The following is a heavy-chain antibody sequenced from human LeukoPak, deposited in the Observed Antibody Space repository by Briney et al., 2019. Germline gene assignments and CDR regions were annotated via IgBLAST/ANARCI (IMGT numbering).Heavy chain of an antibody. J-gene: IGHJ5*02. Sequence: SETLSLTCAVSAYSISSGYYWGWIRQPPGKGLEWIGSFHSGSTYYNPSLTSRVTISVDTSKNQFSLKLSSVTAADTAVYYCARHDFYSNYPHNWFDPWGQGTLVTVSS. CDR2: FHSGST. D-gene: IGHD4-11*01. V-gene: IGHV4-38-2*01. CDR1: AYSISSGYY. CDR3: ARHDFYSNYPHNWFDP.